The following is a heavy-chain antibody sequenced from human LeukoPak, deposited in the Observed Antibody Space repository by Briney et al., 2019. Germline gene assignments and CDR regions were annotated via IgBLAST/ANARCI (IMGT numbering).Heavy chain of an antibody. V-gene: IGHV4-59*01. J-gene: IGHJ2*01. CDR2: IYYSGST. D-gene: IGHD3-16*02. Sequence: SETLSLTCTVSGGSISSYYWSWIRQPPGKGLEWIGYIYYSGSTNYNPSLKSRVTISVDTSKNQFSLKLSSVTAADTAVYYCARDLGVGLTDGYRHFDLWGRGTLVTVSS. CDR1: GGSISSYY. CDR3: ARDLGVGLTDGYRHFDL.